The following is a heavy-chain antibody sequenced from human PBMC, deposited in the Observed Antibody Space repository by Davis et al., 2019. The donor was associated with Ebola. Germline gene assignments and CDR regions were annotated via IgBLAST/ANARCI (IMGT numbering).Heavy chain of an antibody. V-gene: IGHV3-48*03. J-gene: IGHJ6*02. D-gene: IGHD3-10*01. CDR3: ATFYGSGAYFHYYGLDA. CDR1: GFTFSTYE. Sequence: GESLKISCAAYGFTFSTYEMNWVRQAPGKGLEWVSYISGSANAIYYADSVKGRFTISRDNAKNSLYLQINSLRAEDTAVYYCATFYGSGAYFHYYGLDAWGQGTTVTVSS. CDR2: ISGSANAI.